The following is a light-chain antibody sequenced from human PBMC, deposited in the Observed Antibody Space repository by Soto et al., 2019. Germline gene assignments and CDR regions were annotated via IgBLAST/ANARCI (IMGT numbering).Light chain of an antibody. J-gene: IGLJ1*01. CDR3: GTWDSSVSAGV. CDR2: DNN. Sequence: QSVLTQPPSLSGAPGQRVTISCTGTSSNIGAGFDVHWYQLRPGTAPKLLIYDNNKRPSGIPDRFSGSKSGTSATLGITGLQTGEGADYYCGTWDSSVSAGVLGTGTKVTVL. CDR1: SSNIGAGFD. V-gene: IGLV1-51*01.